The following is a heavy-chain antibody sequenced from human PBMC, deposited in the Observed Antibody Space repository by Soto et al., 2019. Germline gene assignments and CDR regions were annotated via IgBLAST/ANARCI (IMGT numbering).Heavy chain of an antibody. CDR1: GYTFTSYG. Sequence: QVQLVQSGAEVKKPGASVKVSCKASGYTFTSYGIAWVRQAPGQGLEWMGWINTYDGNTNYAQEFQGRVTMTTNTSTSTAYMELRSLRSDDTAVYYCAIVRLTMIVVPFGVLWGQGTLVTVSS. J-gene: IGHJ4*02. CDR2: INTYDGNT. D-gene: IGHD3-22*01. V-gene: IGHV1-18*04. CDR3: AIVRLTMIVVPFGVL.